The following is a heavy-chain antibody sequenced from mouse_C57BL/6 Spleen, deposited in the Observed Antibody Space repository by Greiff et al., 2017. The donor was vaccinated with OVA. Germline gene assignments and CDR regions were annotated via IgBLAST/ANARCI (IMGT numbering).Heavy chain of an antibody. D-gene: IGHD1-1*01. J-gene: IGHJ3*01. V-gene: IGHV1-55*01. CDR2: IYPGSGST. Sequence: QVQLKQPGAELVKPGASVKMSCKASGYTFTSYWITWVKQRPGQGLEWIGDIYPGSGSTNYNEKFKSKATLTVDTSSSTAYMQLSSLTSEDSAVYYCARAVFITTVVAPFAYWGQGTLVTVSA. CDR1: GYTFTSYW. CDR3: ARAVFITTVVAPFAY.